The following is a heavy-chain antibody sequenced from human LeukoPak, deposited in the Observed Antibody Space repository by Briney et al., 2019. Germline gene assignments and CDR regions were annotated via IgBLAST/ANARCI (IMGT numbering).Heavy chain of an antibody. CDR2: IWYDGSNK. Sequence: GGSLRLSCAASGFTFSSYGMHWVRQAPGKGLEWVAVIWYDGSNKYYADSVKGRFTISRDNSKNTLYLQTNSLRAEDTAVYYCAKDSAGYYYAFDIWGQGTMVTVSS. J-gene: IGHJ3*02. D-gene: IGHD3-22*01. CDR3: AKDSAGYYYAFDI. CDR1: GFTFSSYG. V-gene: IGHV3-33*06.